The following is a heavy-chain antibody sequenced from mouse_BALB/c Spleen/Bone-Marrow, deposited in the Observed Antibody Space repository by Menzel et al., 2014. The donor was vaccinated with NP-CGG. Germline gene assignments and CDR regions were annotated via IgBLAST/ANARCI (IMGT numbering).Heavy chain of an antibody. CDR2: IYPYNGGT. CDR3: ARKDYDSFFDY. J-gene: IGHJ2*01. D-gene: IGHD2-4*01. CDR1: GYTFTDYN. Sequence: EVKLVESGPELVKPGASVKISCKASGYTFTDYNMHWVKQSHGKSLEWIGYIYPYNGGTGYNQKFKTKATLTVDNSSSTAYMELRSLTSEDSAVYYCARKDYDSFFDYWGQGITLTVSS. V-gene: IGHV1S29*02.